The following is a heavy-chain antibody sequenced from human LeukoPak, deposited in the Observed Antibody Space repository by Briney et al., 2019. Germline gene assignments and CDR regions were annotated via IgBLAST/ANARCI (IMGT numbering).Heavy chain of an antibody. CDR2: IDYGGST. D-gene: IGHD3-22*01. J-gene: IGHJ4*02. CDR1: GGSISSSSYY. Sequence: PSETLSLTCTVSGGSISSSSYYWGWIRQPPGKGLEWIGYIDYGGSTNYNPSLKSRVTVSVDTSKNQFSLKLSSVTAADTAVYYCARDRVYYYDSRETPFDYWGQGTLVTVSS. CDR3: ARDRVYYYDSRETPFDY. V-gene: IGHV4-39*07.